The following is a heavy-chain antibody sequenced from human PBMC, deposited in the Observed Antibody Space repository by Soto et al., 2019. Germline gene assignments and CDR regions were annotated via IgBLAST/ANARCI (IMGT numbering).Heavy chain of an antibody. CDR1: GFSFSSFA. D-gene: IGHD4-17*01. CDR3: ARAEDDYGDQDHFDF. CDR2: IGGSGDST. J-gene: IGHJ4*02. Sequence: VPLLESGGGLLHPGGSLRLSCEASGFSFSSFAMSWVRQAPGKGLEWVSGIGGSGDSTYYADSVKGRFTISRDNSKDTLYLQMNSLRVEDTAIYYCARAEDDYGDQDHFDFWGQGTLVTVSS. V-gene: IGHV3-23*01.